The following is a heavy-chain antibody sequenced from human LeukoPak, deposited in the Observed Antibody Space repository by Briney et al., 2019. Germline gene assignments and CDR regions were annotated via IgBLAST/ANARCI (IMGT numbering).Heavy chain of an antibody. D-gene: IGHD4-17*01. J-gene: IGHJ2*01. CDR1: GYTFTSYG. CDR3: ARFGDYPDYWYFDL. Sequence: ASVKVSCKASGYTFTSYGISWVRQAPGQGLEWMGWISAYNGNTNYAQKLQGRVTMTTDTSTSTAYMELRSLRSDDTAVYYRARFGDYPDYWYFDLWGRGTLVTVSS. V-gene: IGHV1-18*01. CDR2: ISAYNGNT.